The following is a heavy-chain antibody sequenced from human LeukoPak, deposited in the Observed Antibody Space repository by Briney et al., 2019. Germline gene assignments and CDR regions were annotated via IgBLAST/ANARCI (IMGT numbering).Heavy chain of an antibody. CDR2: IYYSGSI. D-gene: IGHD5-18*01. CDR1: GGSISTYY. V-gene: IGHV4-59*01. Sequence: PSETLSLTCTVSGGSISTYYWSSIRQPPGKGLECIGYIYYSGSINYNPSLKSRVTISVDTSKNQFSLKLSSVTAADTAVYYCARARLRYSPFDYWGQGTLVTVSS. J-gene: IGHJ4*02. CDR3: ARARLRYSPFDY.